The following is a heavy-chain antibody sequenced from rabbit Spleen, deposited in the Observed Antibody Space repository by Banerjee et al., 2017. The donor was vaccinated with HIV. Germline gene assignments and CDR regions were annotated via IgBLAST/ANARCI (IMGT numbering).Heavy chain of an antibody. CDR1: GFTISSSYY. D-gene: IGHD1-1*01. CDR3: ARDQRVGDGYTSFDL. V-gene: IGHV1S45*01. CDR2: IYAGTGST. J-gene: IGHJ4*01. Sequence: QEQLEESGGDLVKPEGSLTLTCTASGFTISSSYYMCWVRQAPGKGLEWIGCIYAGTGSTYYASWAKGRFTISKTSSTTVTLQMTSLTDADTATYFCARDQRVGDGYTSFDLWDPGTLVTVS.